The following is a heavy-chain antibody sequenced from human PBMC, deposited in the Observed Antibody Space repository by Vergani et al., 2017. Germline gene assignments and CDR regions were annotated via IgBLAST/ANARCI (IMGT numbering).Heavy chain of an antibody. V-gene: IGHV3-9*01. CDR1: GFTFDDYA. Sequence: EVQLVESGGGLVQPGRSLRLSCAASGFTFDDYAMHWVRQAPGKGLEWVSGISWNSGSIGYADSVKGRFTISRDNAKNSLYLQMNSLRAEDTALYYCAREPHDSSGYYPHDAFDIWGQGTMVTVSS. D-gene: IGHD3-22*01. CDR3: AREPHDSSGYYPHDAFDI. CDR2: ISWNSGSI. J-gene: IGHJ3*02.